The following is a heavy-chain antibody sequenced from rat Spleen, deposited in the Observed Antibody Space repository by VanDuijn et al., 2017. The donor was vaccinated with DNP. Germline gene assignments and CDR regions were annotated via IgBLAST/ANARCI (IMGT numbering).Heavy chain of an antibody. V-gene: IGHV3-3*01. CDR2: INSAGST. CDR1: GYSITSSYR. D-gene: IGHD4-3*01. Sequence: EVQLQESGPGLVKPSQSLSLTCSVTGYSITSSYRWNWIRKFPGNKLEWMGYINSAGSTNYNPSLKSRISITRDTSKNQFFLQVNSVTTEDTATYYCARSGSFDYWGQGVMVTVSS. CDR3: ARSGSFDY. J-gene: IGHJ2*01.